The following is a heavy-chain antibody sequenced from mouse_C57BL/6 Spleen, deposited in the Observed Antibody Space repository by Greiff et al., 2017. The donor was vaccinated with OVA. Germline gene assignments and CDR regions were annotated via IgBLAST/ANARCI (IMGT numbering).Heavy chain of an antibody. CDR2: IRNKANGYTT. D-gene: IGHD1-1*01. Sequence: DVMLVESGGGLVQPGGSLSLSCAASGFTFTDYYMSWVRQPPGKALEWLGFIRNKANGYTTEYSASVKGRFTISRDNSQSILYLQMNALRAEDSATYYCARYEGYGNYFDVWGTGTTVTVSS. J-gene: IGHJ1*03. CDR3: ARYEGYGNYFDV. V-gene: IGHV7-3*01. CDR1: GFTFTDYY.